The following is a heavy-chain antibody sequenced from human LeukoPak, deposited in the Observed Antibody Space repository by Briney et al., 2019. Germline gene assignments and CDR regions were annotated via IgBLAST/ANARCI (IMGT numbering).Heavy chain of an antibody. J-gene: IGHJ6*04. CDR3: AKGAAADFYYYYYGMDV. D-gene: IGHD6-13*01. CDR2: ISYDGSNK. Sequence: PGGTLGLSCAASGFTFRRYGMHWVRQAPAKGLEGVAVISYDGSNKYYADSVKGRFTISRDNSKNTLYLKMNSLRAEDTAVYYCAKGAAADFYYYYYGMDVWGKGTTVTVSS. CDR1: GFTFRRYG. V-gene: IGHV3-30*18.